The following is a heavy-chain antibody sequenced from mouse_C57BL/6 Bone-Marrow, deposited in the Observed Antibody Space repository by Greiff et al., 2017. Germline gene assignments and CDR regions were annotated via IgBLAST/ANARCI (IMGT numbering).Heavy chain of an antibody. CDR3: AKTRGLRRDWYFDV. CDR1: GFSLTSYG. Sequence: VQLQQSGPGLVQPSQSLSITCTVSGFSLTSYGVHWVRQSPGKGLEWLGVIWRGGSTDYNAAFMFRLSITKDNSKSQVFFKMNSLQADDTAIYYCAKTRGLRRDWYFDVWGTGTTVTVSS. CDR2: IWRGGST. D-gene: IGHD2-4*01. V-gene: IGHV2-5*01. J-gene: IGHJ1*03.